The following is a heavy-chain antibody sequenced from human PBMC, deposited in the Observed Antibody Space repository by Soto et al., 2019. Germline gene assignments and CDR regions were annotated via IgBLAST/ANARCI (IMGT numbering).Heavy chain of an antibody. V-gene: IGHV3-30*03. CDR1: GFTFSTYG. CDR2: ISYDGSNK. D-gene: IGHD5-18*01. J-gene: IGHJ6*02. Sequence: QVQLVESGGGVVQPGRSLRLSCAASGFTFSTYGMHWVRQAPGKGLEWVAVISYDGSNKYYADSVKGRFTISRDNSKNTLYLQMNSLRAEDTAIYYCATFPGYTYGNDYFSYGLDVWGQGTTVTVSS. CDR3: ATFPGYTYGNDYFSYGLDV.